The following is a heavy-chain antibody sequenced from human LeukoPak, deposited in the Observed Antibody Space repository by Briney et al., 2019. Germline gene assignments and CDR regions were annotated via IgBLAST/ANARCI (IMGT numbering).Heavy chain of an antibody. CDR2: LYSGGST. Sequence: GGSLRLSCAASGVTVSNNYLSWVRQAPGKGLEWVSLLYSGGSTYYADSVKGRFSISRDNSKNTLYLQMNSLRAEDTAVYYCASRDKGYYYGMDVWGQGTTVTVSS. J-gene: IGHJ6*02. CDR3: ASRDKGYYYGMDV. D-gene: IGHD5-24*01. CDR1: GVTVSNNY. V-gene: IGHV3-66*01.